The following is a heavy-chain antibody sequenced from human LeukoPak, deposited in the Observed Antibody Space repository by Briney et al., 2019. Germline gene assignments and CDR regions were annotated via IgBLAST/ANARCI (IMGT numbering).Heavy chain of an antibody. CDR1: GFTFRSYA. Sequence: GGSLRLSCAASGFTFRSYAMSWVRQAPGKGLEWVSTISGTDGTTYYADSVKGRFTISRDNAKNSLYLQMNSLRAEDTALYYCAREDQPRGTFDYWGQGILVTVSS. CDR2: ISGTDGTT. CDR3: AREDQPRGTFDY. J-gene: IGHJ4*02. V-gene: IGHV3-23*01. D-gene: IGHD2-15*01.